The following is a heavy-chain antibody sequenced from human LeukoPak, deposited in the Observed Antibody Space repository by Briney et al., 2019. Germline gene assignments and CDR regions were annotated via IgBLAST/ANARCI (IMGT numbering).Heavy chain of an antibody. V-gene: IGHV4-30-2*01. D-gene: IGHD3-10*01. CDR1: GGSISSGGYS. CDR3: ARAFRAYGSGSYRNWFDP. CDR2: IYHSGST. J-gene: IGHJ5*02. Sequence: PSETLSLTCAVPGGSISSGGYSWSWIRQPPGKGLEWIGYIYHSGSTYYNPSLKSRVTISVDRSKNQFSLKLSSVTAADTAVYYCARAFRAYGSGSYRNWFDPWGQGTLVTVSS.